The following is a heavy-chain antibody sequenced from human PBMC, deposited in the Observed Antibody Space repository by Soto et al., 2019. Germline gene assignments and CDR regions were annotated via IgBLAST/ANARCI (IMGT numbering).Heavy chain of an antibody. V-gene: IGHV4-39*01. Sequence: QMQLQESGPGLVKPSETLSLTCTVSGGSISSSSYYWGWIRQPPGKGQEWIGSIYYSGSTYYNPSLKSRVTISVDTSKNQFSLTLSSVTAAGTAVYSCARLSAVGAGTFRGAIDYWGQGTLVTVSS. CDR1: GGSISSSSYY. D-gene: IGHD6-19*01. CDR3: ARLSAVGAGTFRGAIDY. J-gene: IGHJ4*02. CDR2: IYYSGST.